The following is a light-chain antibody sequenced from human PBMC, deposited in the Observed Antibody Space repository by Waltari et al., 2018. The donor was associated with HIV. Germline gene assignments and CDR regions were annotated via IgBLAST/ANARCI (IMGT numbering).Light chain of an antibody. CDR1: QPVSSSH. CDR3: HQYGSLPET. CDR2: GAS. J-gene: IGKJ1*01. V-gene: IGKV3-20*01. Sequence: DTALTQSPGPLSLSPGEGAILSCRTCQPVSSSHLAWYQQKPGQAPRLLVYGASTRAAGIPDRFSGSGSGADFTLSISRLEPEDFAVYYCHQYGSLPETFGQGTKV.